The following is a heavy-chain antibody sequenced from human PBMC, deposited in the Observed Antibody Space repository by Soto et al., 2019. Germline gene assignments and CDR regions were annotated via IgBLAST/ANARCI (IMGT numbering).Heavy chain of an antibody. V-gene: IGHV4-31*03. CDR1: GDSMTTLGYY. J-gene: IGHJ4*02. CDR2: ISYTGST. Sequence: QVQLQESGPGLVKPSQTLSLTCTVSGDSMTTLGYYWTWIRQHPGQGLEWICSISYTGSTYYSSSLKARVAISADTSKNQFSLKLNSVTAADMAVYYCTRGDYWGQGTLVTVSS. CDR3: TRGDY.